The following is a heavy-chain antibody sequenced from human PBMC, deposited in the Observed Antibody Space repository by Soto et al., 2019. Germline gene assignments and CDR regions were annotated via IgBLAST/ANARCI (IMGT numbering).Heavy chain of an antibody. J-gene: IGHJ6*02. D-gene: IGHD3-22*01. CDR1: AGTFSSYA. Sequence: QVQLVQSGAEVKKPGSSVKVSCKASAGTFSSYAMNWVRQAPGQGLEWMGGIIPMFATRNYAQKFQGRVTITAEESTRPAYMELSSLRSEDTAVYYCARARISMIVGGAYYYAMDAWGQGTTVTVSS. V-gene: IGHV1-69*12. CDR3: ARARISMIVGGAYYYAMDA. CDR2: IIPMFATR.